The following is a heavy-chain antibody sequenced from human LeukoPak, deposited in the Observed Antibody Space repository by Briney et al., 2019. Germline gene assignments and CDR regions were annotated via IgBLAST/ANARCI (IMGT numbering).Heavy chain of an antibody. CDR2: INHSGST. Sequence: PSETLSLTCAVYGGSFSGYYWGWIRQPPGKGLEWIGEINHSGSTNYNPSLKSRVTISVDTSKNQFSLKLSSVTAADTAVYYCAGSAQYSSRSLWGQGTLVTVSS. J-gene: IGHJ4*02. V-gene: IGHV4-34*01. CDR1: GGSFSGYY. D-gene: IGHD6-13*01. CDR3: AGSAQYSSRSL.